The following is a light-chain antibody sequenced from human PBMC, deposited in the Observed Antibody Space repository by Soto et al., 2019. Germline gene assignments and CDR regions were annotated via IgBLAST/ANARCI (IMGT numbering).Light chain of an antibody. J-gene: IGLJ1*01. Sequence: QSGLTQPPSVSAAPGQKVTISCSGSSSNIGGNSVSWYQQLPGTAPKLLIYDDNKRPSGIPDRSSGSKSGTSATLGITGFQTGDEADYYCGSWDSSLSAYVFGTGTKVTVL. CDR3: GSWDSSLSAYV. CDR1: SSNIGGNS. CDR2: DDN. V-gene: IGLV1-51*01.